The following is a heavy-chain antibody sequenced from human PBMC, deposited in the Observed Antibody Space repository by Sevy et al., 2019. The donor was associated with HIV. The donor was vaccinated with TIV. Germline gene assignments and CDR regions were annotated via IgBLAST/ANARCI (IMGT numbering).Heavy chain of an antibody. CDR2: IYYNGHI. J-gene: IGHJ4*02. CDR3: AGENAWGRGYS. V-gene: IGHV4-59*08. Sequence: SETLSLTCTVSGGSITGLSWNWIRQPPGKGLEWIANIYYNGHINYNPSLKSRVTLSLDTSKNQFSLRLSSVTAADTAMYYCAGENAWGRGYSWGQGTLVTVSS. D-gene: IGHD1-26*01. CDR1: GGSITGLS.